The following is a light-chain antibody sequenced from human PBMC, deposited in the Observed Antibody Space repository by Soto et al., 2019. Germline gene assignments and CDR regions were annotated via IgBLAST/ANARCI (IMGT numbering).Light chain of an antibody. CDR1: TSDIHDFNS. Sequence: QSALTQPASVSGSPGQSITISCTGPTSDIHDFNSISWFRHYPGKAPKLILYDVTKRPSGVSPRISGSKFGLTASLIISGLQGDDEADYYCCSYTRTGTLVFAGGTKLTVL. CDR3: CSYTRTGTLV. J-gene: IGLJ2*01. V-gene: IGLV2-14*01. CDR2: DVT.